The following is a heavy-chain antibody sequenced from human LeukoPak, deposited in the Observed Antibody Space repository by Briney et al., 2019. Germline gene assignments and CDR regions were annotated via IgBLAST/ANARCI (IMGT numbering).Heavy chain of an antibody. J-gene: IGHJ4*02. V-gene: IGHV3-74*01. CDR1: GFTFSSYW. Sequence: PGGSLRLSCAASGFTFSSYWMHWLRPAPGKGLVWVSRINSDERSTSYADSVKGRFTISRDNAKNTLYLQMNSLRAEDTAVYYCARVSYDSSGYYQEWGQGTLVTVSS. CDR3: ARVSYDSSGYYQE. CDR2: INSDERST. D-gene: IGHD3-22*01.